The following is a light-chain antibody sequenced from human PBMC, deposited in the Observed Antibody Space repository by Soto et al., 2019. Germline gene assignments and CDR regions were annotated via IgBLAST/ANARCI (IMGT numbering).Light chain of an antibody. Sequence: EIVLTQSPGTLSLSPGERATLSCRASQSVTSNSLTWYQQKPGQAPWLLIYGASTRATGIPDRFSGSGSGTDFTLTVSRLEPEDFAVYYCQQYGSSPLTFGGGTKVDIK. J-gene: IGKJ4*01. CDR2: GAS. CDR3: QQYGSSPLT. CDR1: QSVTSNS. V-gene: IGKV3-20*01.